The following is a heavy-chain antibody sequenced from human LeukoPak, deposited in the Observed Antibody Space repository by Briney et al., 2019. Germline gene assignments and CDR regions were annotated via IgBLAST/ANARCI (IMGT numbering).Heavy chain of an antibody. V-gene: IGHV3-11*01. CDR3: ARKTASGPFDC. Sequence: GGSLRLSCAASGFTFTDYYMTWIRQAPGKGLEWVSYISTSGTNTYYADSVKGRFTISRDNTRKSLYLQINNLRAEDTAVYYCARKTASGPFDCWGQGTLVTVAS. CDR1: GFTFTDYY. CDR2: ISTSGTNT. J-gene: IGHJ4*02.